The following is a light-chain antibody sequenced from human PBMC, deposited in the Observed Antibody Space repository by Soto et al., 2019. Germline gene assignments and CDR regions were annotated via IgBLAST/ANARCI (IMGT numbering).Light chain of an antibody. J-gene: IGLJ2*01. V-gene: IGLV1-51*01. CDR1: TSNIGSNS. CDR2: DND. Sequence: QSVLTQPPSVSAAPGQTVTISCSGSTSNIGSNSVSWYQQLPGTAPKLLIYDNDKRPSGIPDRFSGSKSGTSATLGITGLQTGDEADYFCATWDGSLRAGVFGGGTKLTVL. CDR3: ATWDGSLRAGV.